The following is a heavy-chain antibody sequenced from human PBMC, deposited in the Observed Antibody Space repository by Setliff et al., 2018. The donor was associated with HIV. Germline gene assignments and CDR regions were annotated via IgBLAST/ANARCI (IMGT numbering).Heavy chain of an antibody. CDR1: GDTLTKLS. J-gene: IGHJ4*02. V-gene: IGHV1-24*01. CDR3: AAPSSVYIFGVLTPVSFDY. CDR2: FDHEEGKI. D-gene: IGHD3-3*02. Sequence: ASVKVSCKVSGDTLTKLSIYWVRQAPGKGLEWMGGFDHEEGKIIYAQKFQGRVSMTEDTSTDTAYMDLSSLRSDDTAAYYCAAPSSVYIFGVLTPVSFDYWGQGTLVTVSS.